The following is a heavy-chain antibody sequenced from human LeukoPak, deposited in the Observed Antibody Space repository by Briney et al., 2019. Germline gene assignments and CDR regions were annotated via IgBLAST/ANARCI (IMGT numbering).Heavy chain of an antibody. CDR3: ARGGYCSGGSCYPPTRYYYYYYMDV. V-gene: IGHV4-39*07. CDR1: GGSISGSSYY. CDR2: IYYSGST. D-gene: IGHD2-15*01. Sequence: SETLSLTCTVSGGSISGSSYYWGWIRQPPGKGLEWIGSIYYSGSTYYNPSLKSRVTISVDTSKNQFSLKLSSVTAADTAVYYCARGGYCSGGSCYPPTRYYYYYYMDVWGKGTTVTVSS. J-gene: IGHJ6*03.